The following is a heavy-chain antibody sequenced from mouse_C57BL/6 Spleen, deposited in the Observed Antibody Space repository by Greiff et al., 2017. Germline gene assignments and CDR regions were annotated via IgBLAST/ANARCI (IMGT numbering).Heavy chain of an antibody. CDR1: GYTFTSYW. J-gene: IGHJ4*01. CDR2: IDPSDSAT. V-gene: IGHV1-52*01. Sequence: QVQLQQPGAELVRPGSSVKLSCKASGYTFTSYWMHWVKQRPIQGLEWIGNIDPSDSATHYNQQFKDTATLTVDKSSSTAYMQLSSLTSEDSAVYYCARELFITTVGGYYAMDYWGQGTSVTVSS. CDR3: ARELFITTVGGYYAMDY. D-gene: IGHD1-1*01.